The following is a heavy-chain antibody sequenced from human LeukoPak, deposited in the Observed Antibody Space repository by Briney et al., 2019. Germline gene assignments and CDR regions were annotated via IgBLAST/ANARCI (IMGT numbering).Heavy chain of an antibody. V-gene: IGHV3-33*01. D-gene: IGHD4-17*01. CDR2: IWSDTTNK. CDR3: ARDRLTTVSTFHFDY. Sequence: GRSLRLSCAASGFTFSTYAMHWVRQAPGKGLEWVAVIWSDTTNKYYADSVKGRFTISRDNSKNTLYLQMSSLRAEDTAMYYCARDRLTTVSTFHFDYWGQGTLVTVSS. J-gene: IGHJ4*02. CDR1: GFTFSTYA.